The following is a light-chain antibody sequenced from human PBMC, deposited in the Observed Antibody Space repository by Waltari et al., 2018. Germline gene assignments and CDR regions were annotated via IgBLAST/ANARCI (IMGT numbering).Light chain of an antibody. CDR3: QQYSYWPWT. J-gene: IGKJ1*01. CDR1: QSGSRN. CDR2: GAS. V-gene: IGKV3-15*01. Sequence: EIVMTPSPAPLSVSPGEGATLSCRASQSGSRNLAWYQQKPGQAPRLLIYGASTRATGIPARFSGSGSGTEFTLTISSLQSEDFAVFYCQQYSYWPWTFGQGTKVEIK.